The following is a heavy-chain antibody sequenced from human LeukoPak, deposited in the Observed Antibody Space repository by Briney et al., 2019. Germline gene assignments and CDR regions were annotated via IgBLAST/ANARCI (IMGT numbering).Heavy chain of an antibody. Sequence: PGGSLRLSCTISGFIFSNYAMSWVRQAPGKGLEWVGFIRSKANGGATEYAVSVKGRFTISRDDSKSTVYLQMSSLKTEDTAMYYCTNRVPDYSSSSGSYSYYFDDWGQGTLVIVSS. CDR2: IRSKANGGAT. CDR3: TNRVPDYSSSSGSYSYYFDD. CDR1: GFIFSNYA. J-gene: IGHJ4*02. V-gene: IGHV3-49*04. D-gene: IGHD3-10*01.